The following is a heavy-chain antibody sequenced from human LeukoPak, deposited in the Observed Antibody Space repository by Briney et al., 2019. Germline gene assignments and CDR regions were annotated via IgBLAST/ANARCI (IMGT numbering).Heavy chain of an antibody. V-gene: IGHV1-2*02. CDR2: INPHSRAT. CDR3: VTTSVNHTRDP. D-gene: IGHD1-14*01. J-gene: IGHJ5*02. Sequence: GASVKVSCKASGNDFSDFYFNWVRQAPGRGLEWVGWINPHSRATHYAQRFRGRVTMEASITTAYMELNSLTSDDTAVYYCVTTSVNHTRDPWGQGTLVTVSS. CDR1: GNDFSDFY.